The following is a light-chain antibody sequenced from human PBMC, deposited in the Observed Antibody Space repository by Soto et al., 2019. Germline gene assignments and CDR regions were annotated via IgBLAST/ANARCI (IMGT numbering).Light chain of an antibody. CDR1: QSLLHSNGYNY. J-gene: IGKJ1*01. Sequence: DIVLTQSTNSLPVTPGEPASISCRSSQSLLHSNGYNYLAWFLQKAGQSPQLLIYHASNLQSGVPSRFSGSGSGTEFTLTISSLQPDDFGTYYCQEDNSYTGTFGPGTNVDIK. CDR2: HAS. CDR3: QEDNSYTGT. V-gene: IGKV2-28*01.